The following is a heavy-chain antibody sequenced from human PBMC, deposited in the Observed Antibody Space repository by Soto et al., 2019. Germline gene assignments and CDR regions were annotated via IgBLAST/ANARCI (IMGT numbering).Heavy chain of an antibody. Sequence: KPSETLSLTCAVYGGSFSGYYWSWIRQPPGKGLEWIGEINHSGSTNYNPSLKSRVTISVDTSKNQFSLKLSSVTAADTAVYYCAREYGSGSYQVPWFDPWGQGTLVTVSS. J-gene: IGHJ5*02. V-gene: IGHV4-34*01. CDR2: INHSGST. D-gene: IGHD3-10*01. CDR3: AREYGSGSYQVPWFDP. CDR1: GGSFSGYY.